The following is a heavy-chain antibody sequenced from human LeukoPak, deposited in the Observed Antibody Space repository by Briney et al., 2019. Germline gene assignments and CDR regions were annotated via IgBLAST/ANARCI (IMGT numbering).Heavy chain of an antibody. Sequence: PSETLSLTCTVSGGSISSYYWNWLRQPPGKGLEWIGYIYYSGSTNYNPSLKSRVTMSVDTSKKQFSLKLSSVTAADTAVYYCARGATVTTYYSYYGMDVWGQGTTVTVSS. J-gene: IGHJ6*02. CDR3: ARGATVTTYYSYYGMDV. D-gene: IGHD4-11*01. CDR2: IYYSGST. V-gene: IGHV4-59*01. CDR1: GGSISSYY.